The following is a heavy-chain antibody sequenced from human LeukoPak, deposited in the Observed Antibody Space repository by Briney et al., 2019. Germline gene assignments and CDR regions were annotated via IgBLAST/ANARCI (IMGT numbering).Heavy chain of an antibody. V-gene: IGHV3-7*01. Sequence: GGSLRLSCTASGFTFCDYWMTWVRQAPGKGLEWVANIKQDGSAKYYVDSVKGRFTISRDNAKNSLYLQMDSLRVEDTATYYCARWRGSTSERSDYWGQGTLVTVSS. J-gene: IGHJ4*02. D-gene: IGHD2-2*01. CDR1: GFTFCDYW. CDR3: ARWRGSTSERSDY. CDR2: IKQDGSAK.